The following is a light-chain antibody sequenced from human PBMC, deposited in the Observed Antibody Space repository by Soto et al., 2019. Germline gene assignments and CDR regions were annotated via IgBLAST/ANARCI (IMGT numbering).Light chain of an antibody. Sequence: QSALTQPTSVSGTPGQSITISCTGSNSDVGVYDFVSWYQHHPGRAPKLIVFEVIHRPSGVSTRFSGSKSGNTASLTISGRQSADDAVYYCISYTSDDGRYVFGTGTKLTVL. J-gene: IGLJ1*01. CDR2: EVI. V-gene: IGLV2-14*01. CDR1: NSDVGVYDF. CDR3: ISYTSDDGRYV.